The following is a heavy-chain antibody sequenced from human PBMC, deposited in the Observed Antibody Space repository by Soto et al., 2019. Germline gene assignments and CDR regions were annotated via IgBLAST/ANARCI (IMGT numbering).Heavy chain of an antibody. V-gene: IGHV5-51*01. D-gene: IGHD4-17*01. Sequence: GESLKISCKGSGYSFTSYWIGWVRQMPGKGLEWMGIIYPGDSDTRYSPSFQGQVTISTAKSISTAYLQWSSLKASDTAMYYCARRLVYGDHVGAFDIWGQGTMVTVSS. J-gene: IGHJ3*02. CDR2: IYPGDSDT. CDR1: GYSFTSYW. CDR3: ARRLVYGDHVGAFDI.